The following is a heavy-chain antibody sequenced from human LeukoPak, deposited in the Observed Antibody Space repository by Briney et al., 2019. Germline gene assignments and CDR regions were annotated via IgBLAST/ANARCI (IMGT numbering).Heavy chain of an antibody. V-gene: IGHV3-21*01. Sequence: GGSLRPSCAASGFTLSSYSMNWVRQAPGKGLEWVSCISSSSTYIYYAHSVKGRFTISRDNAKNSLHLQMDSLRVEDTAVYYCARSYYDILTGQPYYFDYWGQGALVTVSS. J-gene: IGHJ4*02. CDR2: ISSSSTYI. D-gene: IGHD3-9*01. CDR3: ARSYYDILTGQPYYFDY. CDR1: GFTLSSYS.